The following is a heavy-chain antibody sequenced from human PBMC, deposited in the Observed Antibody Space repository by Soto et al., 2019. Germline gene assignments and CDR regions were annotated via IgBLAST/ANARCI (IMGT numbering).Heavy chain of an antibody. Sequence: PSETLSLTCTVSGGSISSGDYYWSWIRQPPGKGLEWIGYIYYSGSTYYNPSLKSRVTISVDTSKNQFSLKLSSVTAADTAVYYCARDIVTTLANYGMDVWGQGTTVTVSS. J-gene: IGHJ6*02. V-gene: IGHV4-30-4*01. D-gene: IGHD5-12*01. CDR3: ARDIVTTLANYGMDV. CDR2: IYYSGST. CDR1: GGSISSGDYY.